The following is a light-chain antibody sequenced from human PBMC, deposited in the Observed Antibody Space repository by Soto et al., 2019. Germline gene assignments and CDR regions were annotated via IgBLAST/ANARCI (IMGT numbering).Light chain of an antibody. CDR3: QQSDDLPT. Sequence: DIQLTQSPSSLSASVGDRVTITCQASQDINNYVNWYQQKAGTAPSLLIYDASSLKPGVPSRFSGSGSGTDFTSTISSLQPEDFATYFCQQSDDLPTFGQGTRLDIK. J-gene: IGKJ5*01. CDR1: QDINNY. V-gene: IGKV1-33*01. CDR2: DAS.